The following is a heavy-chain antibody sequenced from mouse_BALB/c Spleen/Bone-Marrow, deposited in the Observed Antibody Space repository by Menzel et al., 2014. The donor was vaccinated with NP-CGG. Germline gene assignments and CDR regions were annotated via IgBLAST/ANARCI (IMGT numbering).Heavy chain of an antibody. CDR3: ARLEGNYGSTFAY. CDR1: GYSFTSYW. Sequence: VQLVEFGAELVRPGTSVKLSCKASGYSFTSYWMNWVKQRPGQGLEWIGMIHPSDTETRLNQRFKDKATLTVDKSSSTAYMQLSSPTSEDSAVYYCARLEGNYGSTFAYWGQGTLVTVSA. CDR2: IHPSDTET. J-gene: IGHJ3*01. D-gene: IGHD1-1*01. V-gene: IGHV1-61*01.